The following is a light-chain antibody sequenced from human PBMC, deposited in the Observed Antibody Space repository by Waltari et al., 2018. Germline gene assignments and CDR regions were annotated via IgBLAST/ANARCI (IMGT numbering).Light chain of an antibody. CDR1: NIGSLS. Sequence: SYVLTQPPSVSVAPGQTATITWGGHNIGSLSVHWYQQGPGQAPLLVVNEDSDRPSGIPERFSGSNSGNTATLTIYRVEAGDEADYYCQVWHSSNTVFGGGTKLTVL. J-gene: IGLJ2*01. CDR2: EDS. CDR3: QVWHSSNTV. V-gene: IGLV3-21*02.